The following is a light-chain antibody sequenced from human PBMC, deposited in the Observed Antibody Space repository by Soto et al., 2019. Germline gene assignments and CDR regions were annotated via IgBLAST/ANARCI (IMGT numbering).Light chain of an antibody. CDR3: QRYNNWPLT. Sequence: EIVLTQSPGTLSLSPGERATLSCRASQSISNNYLAWYQQKPGQAPRLLVYGASTRATGVPARFSGSRSGTEFTLTINSLQSEDFAVYYCQRYNNWPLTFGGGTKVDIK. J-gene: IGKJ4*01. CDR1: QSISNN. V-gene: IGKV3-15*01. CDR2: GAS.